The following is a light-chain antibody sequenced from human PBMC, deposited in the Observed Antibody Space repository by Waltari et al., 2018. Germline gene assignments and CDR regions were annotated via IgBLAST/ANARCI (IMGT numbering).Light chain of an antibody. V-gene: IGLV6-57*03. J-gene: IGLJ2*01. CDR3: QSFDNINHVV. Sequence: NFMLSQPHSVSESPGKTVTISCTRRSGSVASNYGDWYQQGPGSAPTTVIYEDNERPSGVPERFSGSIASSSNSATLTISGLKTEDEADYYCQSFDNINHVVFGGGTKLTVL. CDR1: SGSVASNY. CDR2: EDN.